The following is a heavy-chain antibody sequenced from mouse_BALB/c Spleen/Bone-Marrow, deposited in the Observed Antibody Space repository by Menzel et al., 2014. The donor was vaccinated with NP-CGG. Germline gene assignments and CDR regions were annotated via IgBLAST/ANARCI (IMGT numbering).Heavy chain of an antibody. V-gene: IGHV1-67*01. J-gene: IGHJ2*01. CDR2: ISTYPGNT. CDR1: GYTFTDYA. Sequence: VQLQQSGPELVRPGVSVKISCKGSGYTFTDYAMHWVKQSHAKSLEWIGVISTYPGNTNYNQKFKGKATMTVDKSSSTAYMELARLTSEDSAIYYCARRPYGSIYDFDYWGQGTTGTVSS. CDR3: ARRPYGSIYDFDY. D-gene: IGHD1-1*01.